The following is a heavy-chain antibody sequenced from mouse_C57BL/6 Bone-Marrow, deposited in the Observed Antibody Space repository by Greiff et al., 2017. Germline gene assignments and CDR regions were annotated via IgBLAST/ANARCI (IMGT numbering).Heavy chain of an antibody. CDR3: ASLLLRDGDY. V-gene: IGHV2-2*01. D-gene: IGHD1-1*01. J-gene: IGHJ2*01. Sequence: QVHVKQSGPGLVQPSQSLSITCPVSGFSLTSYGVHWVRQSPGKGLEWLGVIWSGGSTDYNAAFISRLSISKDNSKSQVFFKMNSLQADDTAIYYCASLLLRDGDYWGQGTTLTVSS. CDR2: IWSGGST. CDR1: GFSLTSYG.